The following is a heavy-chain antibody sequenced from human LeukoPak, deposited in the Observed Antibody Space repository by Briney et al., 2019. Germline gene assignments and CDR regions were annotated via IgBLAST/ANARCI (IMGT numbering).Heavy chain of an antibody. J-gene: IGHJ4*02. Sequence: GGSLRLSCAASGFTFSSYAMHWVRQAPGKGLEWVAVISYDGSNKYYADSVKGRFTISRDNSKNTLYLQMNSLRAEDTAVYYCAKDGRRISMIGVVRRGHYFDYWGQGILVTVSS. CDR2: ISYDGSNK. CDR1: GFTFSSYA. V-gene: IGHV3-30*04. D-gene: IGHD3-22*01. CDR3: AKDGRRISMIGVVRRGHYFDY.